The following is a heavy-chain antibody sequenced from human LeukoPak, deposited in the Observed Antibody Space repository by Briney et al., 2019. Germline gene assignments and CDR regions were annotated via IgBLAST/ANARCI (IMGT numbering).Heavy chain of an antibody. J-gene: IGHJ6*02. CDR2: ISYDGSNK. CDR3: AKGRLPTYYYYGMDV. D-gene: IGHD2-15*01. V-gene: IGHV3-30*18. Sequence: GRSLRLSCAASGFTFSSYGMHWVRQAPGKGLEWVAVISYDGSNKYYADSVKGRFTISRDNSKNTLYLQMNSLRAEDTAVYYCAKGRLPTYYYYGMDVWGQGTTVTVSS. CDR1: GFTFSSYG.